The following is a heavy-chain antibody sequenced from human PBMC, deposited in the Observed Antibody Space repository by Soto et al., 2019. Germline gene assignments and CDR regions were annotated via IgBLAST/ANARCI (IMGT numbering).Heavy chain of an antibody. V-gene: IGHV3-33*01. Sequence: GGSLRLSCAASGFTFSSYGMHWVRQAPGKGLEWVAVIWYDGSNKYYADSVKGRFTISRDNSKNTLYLQMNGLRAEDTAVYYCARDYSGNDFSGWGQGTLVTVSS. CDR3: ARDYSGNDFSG. J-gene: IGHJ4*02. CDR1: GFTFSSYG. CDR2: IWYDGSNK. D-gene: IGHD5-12*01.